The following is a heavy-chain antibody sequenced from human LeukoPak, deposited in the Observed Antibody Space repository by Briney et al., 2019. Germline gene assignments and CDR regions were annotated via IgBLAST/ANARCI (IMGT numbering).Heavy chain of an antibody. V-gene: IGHV4-59*01. CDR1: DGSLSNNY. CDR3: ARYTQITLFDI. Sequence: SETLSLTCTVSDGSLSNNYWCWIRQPPGKGLEWIGYISYSGTANYNPSLKSRVTISVDTSKNQFSLKLSSVIAADTAVYYCARYTQITLFDIWGQGTMVTVSS. CDR2: ISYSGTA. D-gene: IGHD5-24*01. J-gene: IGHJ3*02.